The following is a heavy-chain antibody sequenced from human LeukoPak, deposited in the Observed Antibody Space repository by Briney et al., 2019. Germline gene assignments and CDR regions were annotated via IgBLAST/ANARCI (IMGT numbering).Heavy chain of an antibody. J-gene: IGHJ4*02. Sequence: ASVKVSCKASGYTFTGYYMHWVRQAPGQGLEWMGWINPNSGGTNYAQKFQGRVTMTRDTSISTAYMELSRLRSEDTAVYYCAFRIAVAGTSPYFDYWGQGTLVTVSS. D-gene: IGHD6-19*01. CDR3: AFRIAVAGTSPYFDY. CDR1: GYTFTGYY. V-gene: IGHV1-2*02. CDR2: INPNSGGT.